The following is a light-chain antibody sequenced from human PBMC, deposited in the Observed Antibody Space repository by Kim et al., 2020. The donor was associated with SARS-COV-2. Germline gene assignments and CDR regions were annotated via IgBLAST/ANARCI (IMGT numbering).Light chain of an antibody. Sequence: DIQMTQSPSSLSASVGDRVTITCRASQSISSYLNWYQQKPVKAPKLLIYAASSLQSGVPSRFSGSGSGTDFTLTISSLQPEDFATYYCQQSYSTPPWTFGQGTKVDIK. V-gene: IGKV1-39*01. CDR2: AAS. CDR1: QSISSY. CDR3: QQSYSTPPWT. J-gene: IGKJ1*01.